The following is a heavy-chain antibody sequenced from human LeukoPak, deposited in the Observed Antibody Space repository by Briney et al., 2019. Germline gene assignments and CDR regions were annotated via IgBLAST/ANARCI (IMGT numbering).Heavy chain of an antibody. CDR1: GASISSSNW. J-gene: IGHJ5*02. V-gene: IGHV4-4*02. CDR2: IYHSGNI. Sequence: SGTLSLTCAVSGASISSSNWWTWVRQPPGKGLEWIGEIYHSGNINYNPSLKSRVTISVDKSKNQFSLKLTSVTAADTAVYYCARNRYYYGSGNYGVPNWFDPWGQGTLVTVSS. CDR3: ARNRYYYGSGNYGVPNWFDP. D-gene: IGHD3-10*01.